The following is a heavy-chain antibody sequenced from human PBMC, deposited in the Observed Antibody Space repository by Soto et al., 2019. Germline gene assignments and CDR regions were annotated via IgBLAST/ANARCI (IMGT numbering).Heavy chain of an antibody. CDR3: ARDTYYYDSSGYVVWFDP. CDR2: IYYSGST. Sequence: PSETLSLTCTVSGGSISSYYWSWIRQPPGKGLEWIGYIYYSGSTNYNPSLKSRVTISVDTSKNQFSLRLSSVTAADTAVYYCARDTYYYDSSGYVVWFDPWGQGTLVTVS. J-gene: IGHJ5*02. V-gene: IGHV4-59*01. CDR1: GGSISSYY. D-gene: IGHD3-22*01.